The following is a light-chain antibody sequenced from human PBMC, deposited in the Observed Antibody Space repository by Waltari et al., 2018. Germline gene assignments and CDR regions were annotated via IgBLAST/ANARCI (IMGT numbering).Light chain of an antibody. CDR2: TAS. V-gene: IGKV1-39*01. CDR3: QQSYSSPWT. Sequence: IQMTQSPPALSASVGDRVAITCRASQSISYYLHWYQQKPGKAPRVLIYTASSLQGGVPTRFSGSGSGTEVTLTISTLQPEDAATYYCQQSYSSPWTFGQGTKVEIK. CDR1: QSISYY. J-gene: IGKJ1*01.